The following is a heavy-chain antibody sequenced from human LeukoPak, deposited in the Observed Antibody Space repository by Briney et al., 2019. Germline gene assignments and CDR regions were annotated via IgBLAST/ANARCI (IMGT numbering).Heavy chain of an antibody. V-gene: IGHV4-59*08. CDR1: GGSISTYF. D-gene: IGHD3-22*01. J-gene: IGHJ4*02. CDR3: ARHKSSGSYPLDY. CDR2: IYFSGST. Sequence: PSETLSLTCTVSGGSISTYFWSWIRQPPGKGLEWIGHIYFSGSTNYNPSLKSRVTISVDTSKNQFSLKLSSVTAADTAVYYCARHKSSGSYPLDYWGQGILVTVS.